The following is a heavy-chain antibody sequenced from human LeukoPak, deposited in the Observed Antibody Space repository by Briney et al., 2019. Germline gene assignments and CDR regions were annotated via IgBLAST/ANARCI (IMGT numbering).Heavy chain of an antibody. J-gene: IGHJ4*02. CDR1: GLTFSSYA. CDR2: ISGSGGNT. Sequence: GGSLRLSCAASGLTFSSYAVTWVRQAPGKGLEWVSAISGSGGNTHYADSVKGRFTITRDNSKNTLYLQMNSLRAEDTAVYYCAKGYSSSWYNGGFEGDYWGQGTLVTVSS. D-gene: IGHD6-13*01. CDR3: AKGYSSSWYNGGFEGDY. V-gene: IGHV3-23*01.